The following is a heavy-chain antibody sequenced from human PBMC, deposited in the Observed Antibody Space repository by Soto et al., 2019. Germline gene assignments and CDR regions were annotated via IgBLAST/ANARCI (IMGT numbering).Heavy chain of an antibody. CDR1: GFTFSSYG. D-gene: IGHD3-3*01. V-gene: IGHV3-30*04. CDR2: ISYDGSNK. J-gene: IGHJ6*02. Sequence: QVQLVESGGGVVQPGRSLRLSCAASGFTFSSYGIHWVRQAPGKGLEWVAGISYDGSNKDYADSVKGRFTIPGDKSKNTLYLQMNSLRAEETAVYYCARESLNAIFGVVIRYGMDVWGRGTTVTVSS. CDR3: ARESLNAIFGVVIRYGMDV.